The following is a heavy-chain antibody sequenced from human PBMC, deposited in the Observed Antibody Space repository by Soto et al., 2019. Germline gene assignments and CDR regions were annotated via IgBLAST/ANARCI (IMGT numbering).Heavy chain of an antibody. V-gene: IGHV4-59*08. CDR3: ARHGGEAYSSGWASSLAY. CDR2: ICYSGST. Sequence: QVQLQESGPGLVKPSETLSLTCTVSGGSISNYCWSWIRQPPGKGLEWIGYICYSGSTNYNPSLKSRVTILVDTSKNQFSLKLSSVTAADTAVYYCARHGGEAYSSGWASSLAYWGRGTLVTVSS. D-gene: IGHD6-19*01. CDR1: GGSISNYC. J-gene: IGHJ4*02.